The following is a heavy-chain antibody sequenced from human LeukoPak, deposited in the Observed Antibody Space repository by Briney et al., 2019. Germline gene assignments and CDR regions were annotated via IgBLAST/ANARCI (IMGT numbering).Heavy chain of an antibody. CDR2: IYYSGST. D-gene: IGHD1/OR15-1a*01. V-gene: IGHV4-59*01. CDR3: ARDLGTTYFDY. CDR1: GGSISSYY. Sequence: SETLSLTCTVSGGSISSYYWSWIRQPPGKGLEWIGYIYYSGSTNYNPSLKSRVTISVDTSKNQFSLKLSSVTAADTAVYYCARDLGTTYFDYWAREPWSPSPQ. J-gene: IGHJ4*02.